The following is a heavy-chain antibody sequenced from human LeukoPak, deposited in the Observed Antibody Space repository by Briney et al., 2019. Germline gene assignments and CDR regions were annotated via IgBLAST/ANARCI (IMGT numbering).Heavy chain of an antibody. D-gene: IGHD6-13*01. CDR1: GYTFSGYY. CDR2: INPNSGGT. V-gene: IGHV1-2*02. J-gene: IGHJ4*02. Sequence: ASVKVSCKPSGYTFSGYYMHWVRQAPGQGLEWMGWINPNSGGTNYAQKFQGRVTMTRDTSFSTAYMDLIRVRSDDTAVYYCVRGFSSSFVFDYWGQGTLVTVSS. CDR3: VRGFSSSFVFDY.